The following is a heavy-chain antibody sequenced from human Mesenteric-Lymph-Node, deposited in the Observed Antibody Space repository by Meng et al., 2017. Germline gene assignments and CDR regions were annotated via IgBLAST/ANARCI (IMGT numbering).Heavy chain of an antibody. CDR3: ARAEYSSGWYSDY. V-gene: IGHV4-38-2*01. J-gene: IGHJ4*02. Sequence: SQTLSLTCAVSGYSISSGYYWGWIRQPPGKGLEWIGSIYHSGSTYYNPSLKSRVTISVDTSKNQFSLKLSSVTAADTAVYYCARAEYSSGWYSDYWGQGTRVTVAS. CDR1: GYSISSGYY. CDR2: IYHSGST. D-gene: IGHD6-19*01.